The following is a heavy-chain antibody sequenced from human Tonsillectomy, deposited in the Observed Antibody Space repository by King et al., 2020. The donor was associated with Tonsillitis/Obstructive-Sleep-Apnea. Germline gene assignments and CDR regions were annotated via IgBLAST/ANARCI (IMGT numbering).Heavy chain of an antibody. V-gene: IGHV3-30*04. CDR2: ISYDGSNK. Sequence: VQLVESGGGVVQPGRSLRLSCAASGFTFSSYAMHWVRQAPGKGLEWVAVISYDGSNKYYADSVKGRFTISRDNSKNTLYLQMNSLRAEDTAVYYCARDLICGGDCSHDAFDIWGQGTMVTVSS. CDR3: ARDLICGGDCSHDAFDI. CDR1: GFTFSSYA. D-gene: IGHD2-21*01. J-gene: IGHJ3*02.